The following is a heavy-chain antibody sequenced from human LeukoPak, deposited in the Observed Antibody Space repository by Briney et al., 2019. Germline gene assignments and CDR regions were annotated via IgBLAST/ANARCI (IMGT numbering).Heavy chain of an antibody. CDR2: ISSSGSTI. V-gene: IGHV3-48*03. J-gene: IGHJ4*02. CDR3: ARERSYYDSSGYHHRFDY. CDR1: GLTSSSYE. Sequence: LTLSCAASGLTSSSYEMNWVRQAPGKGLEWVSYISSSGSTIYYAESVKGRFTISRDNAQNSLFLQMNSLRAEDTAVYYCARERSYYDSSGYHHRFDYWGQGTLVTVSS. D-gene: IGHD3-22*01.